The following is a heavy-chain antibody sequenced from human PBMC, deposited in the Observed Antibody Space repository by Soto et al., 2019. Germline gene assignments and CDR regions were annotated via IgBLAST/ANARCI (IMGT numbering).Heavy chain of an antibody. J-gene: IGHJ4*02. D-gene: IGHD1-1*01. CDR1: NGSISSSGYY. CDR2: IYYRGTT. CDR3: AGTKNYGTNYFDY. Sequence: QVQLQESGPGLVKPSQTLSLTCTVSNGSISSSGYYWSWIRQHPGKGLEWIGYIYYRGTTYHNPSLKSRVTMSADTSKNQFFLRLSSVTAADTAVYYCAGTKNYGTNYFDYWGQGTLVTVSS. V-gene: IGHV4-31*03.